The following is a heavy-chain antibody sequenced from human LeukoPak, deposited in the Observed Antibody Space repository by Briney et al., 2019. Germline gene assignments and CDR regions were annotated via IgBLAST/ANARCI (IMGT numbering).Heavy chain of an antibody. CDR3: AREDYYYDSSGYYSQRRSNWFDP. D-gene: IGHD3-22*01. J-gene: IGHJ5*02. V-gene: IGHV3-48*01. Sequence: GGSLRLSCAASGFTFNIYSMNWVRQAPGKGLERVSYISSSSTTIYYADSVKGRFTISRDNAKNSLYLQMNSLRAEDTAVYYCAREDYYYDSSGYYSQRRSNWFDPWGQGTLVTVSS. CDR1: GFTFNIYS. CDR2: ISSSSTTI.